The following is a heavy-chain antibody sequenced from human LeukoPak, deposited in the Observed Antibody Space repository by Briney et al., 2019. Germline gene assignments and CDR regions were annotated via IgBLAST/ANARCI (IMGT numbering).Heavy chain of an antibody. Sequence: GGSLRLSCAASGFTFSSFRMNWVRQAPGKGLEWVANIKQDGSETYYADSVTGRFTISRDNSKNTVYLQMNSLRAEDTAVYYCAKDLYRNVFDYWGQGTLVTVSS. CDR3: AKDLYRNVFDY. CDR2: IKQDGSET. D-gene: IGHD1-26*01. J-gene: IGHJ4*02. CDR1: GFTFSSFR. V-gene: IGHV3-7*03.